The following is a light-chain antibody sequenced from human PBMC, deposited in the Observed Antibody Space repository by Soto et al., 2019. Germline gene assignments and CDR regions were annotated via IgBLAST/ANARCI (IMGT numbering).Light chain of an antibody. Sequence: NQNTHSPSPVSSSVGDSVTITCRASQSISTWLAWYQQKPGKAPSLLIYAASSLQSGVPSRFSGSGSGTDFTLIISSLQPEDCATYCCQQVYAYPSTFGGGTKWIS. V-gene: IGKV1-5*01. CDR2: AAS. J-gene: IGKJ4*01. CDR1: QSISTW. CDR3: QQVYAYPST.